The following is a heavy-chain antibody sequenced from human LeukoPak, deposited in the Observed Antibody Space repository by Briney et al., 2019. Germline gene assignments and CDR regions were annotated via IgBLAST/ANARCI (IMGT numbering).Heavy chain of an antibody. CDR2: IYYSGST. V-gene: IGHV4-61*01. Sequence: SETLSLTCTVSGGSVSSGSYYWSWIRQPPGKGLEWIGYIYYSGSTNYNPSLKSRVTISVDTSKNQFSLKLSSVTAADTAVYYCARVPIYCSGGSCEPGAFDIWGQGTMVTVSS. J-gene: IGHJ3*02. D-gene: IGHD2-15*01. CDR1: GGSVSSGSYY. CDR3: ARVPIYCSGGSCEPGAFDI.